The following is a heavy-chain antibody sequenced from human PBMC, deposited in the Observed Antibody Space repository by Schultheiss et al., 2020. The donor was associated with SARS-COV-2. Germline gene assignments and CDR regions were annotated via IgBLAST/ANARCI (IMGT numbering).Heavy chain of an antibody. CDR1: GFTFSSYG. Sequence: GGSLRLSCAASGFTFSSYGMHWVRQAPGKGLEWVAVISYDGSNKYYADSVKGRFTISRDNSKNTLYLQMNSLRAEDTAVYYCAREGDLTGTTHDAFDIWGQGTMVTVSS. CDR3: AREGDLTGTTHDAFDI. V-gene: IGHV3-30*03. CDR2: ISYDGSNK. J-gene: IGHJ3*02. D-gene: IGHD1-7*01.